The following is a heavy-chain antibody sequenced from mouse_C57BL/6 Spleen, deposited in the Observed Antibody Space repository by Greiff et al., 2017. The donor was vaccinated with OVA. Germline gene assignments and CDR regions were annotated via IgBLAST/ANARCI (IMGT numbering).Heavy chain of an antibody. Sequence: EVKLMESGPGLVKPSQSLSLTCSVTGYSITSGYYWNWIRQFPGNKLEWMGYISYDGSNNYNPSLKNRISITRDTSKNQFFLKLNSVTTEDTATYYCARESGYYVAWFAYWGQGTLVTVSA. J-gene: IGHJ3*01. CDR1: GYSITSGYY. CDR3: ARESGYYVAWFAY. D-gene: IGHD2-3*01. CDR2: ISYDGSN. V-gene: IGHV3-6*01.